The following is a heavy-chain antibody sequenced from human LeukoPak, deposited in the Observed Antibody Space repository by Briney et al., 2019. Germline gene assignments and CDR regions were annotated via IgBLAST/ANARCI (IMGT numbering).Heavy chain of an antibody. V-gene: IGHV5-51*01. CDR2: FYVVDFDT. D-gene: IGHD3-22*01. Sequence: GESLKISCKGSGYSFTSFWFGWVRRMPGKGLEWMGLFYVVDFDTRYSPSFQGQVTISADKSISTAYLQWSSLKASETAMYYCARQTPNYYDSSGYFSWFDPWGQGTLVTVSS. CDR3: ARQTPNYYDSSGYFSWFDP. CDR1: GYSFTSFW. J-gene: IGHJ5*02.